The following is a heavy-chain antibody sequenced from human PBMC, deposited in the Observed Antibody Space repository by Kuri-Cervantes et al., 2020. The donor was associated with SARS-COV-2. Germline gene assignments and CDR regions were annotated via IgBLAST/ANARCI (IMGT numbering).Heavy chain of an antibody. V-gene: IGHV4-34*01. CDR1: GGSFSGYY. D-gene: IGHD3-10*01. J-gene: IGHJ4*02. CDR3: ARGVVRGYSFDY. CDR2: INHSGST. Sequence: SCAVYGGSFSGYYWSWIRQPPGKGLEWIGEINHSGSTNYNPSLKSRVTVSVDTSKNQFSLKLSSVTAADTAVYYCARGVVRGYSFDYWGQGTLVTVSS.